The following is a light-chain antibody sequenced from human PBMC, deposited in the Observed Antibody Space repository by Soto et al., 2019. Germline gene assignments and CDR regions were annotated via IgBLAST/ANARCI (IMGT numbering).Light chain of an antibody. Sequence: EIVMTQSPPTLSVSPGERATLSCRASQSISSHLAWFQQKPGQAPRLLVYGASTRATGVPARFSDSGSGTEFTLTISSLQSEDFAVYYCQQYSYWPRAFGGGTKVEIK. CDR3: QQYSYWPRA. V-gene: IGKV3-15*01. J-gene: IGKJ4*01. CDR1: QSISSH. CDR2: GAS.